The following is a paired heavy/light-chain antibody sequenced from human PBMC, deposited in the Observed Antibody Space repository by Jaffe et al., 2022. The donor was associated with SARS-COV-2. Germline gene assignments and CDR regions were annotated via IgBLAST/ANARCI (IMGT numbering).Heavy chain of an antibody. V-gene: IGHV3-30*18. Sequence: QVQLVESGGGVVQPGRSLRLSCAASGFTFSSYGMHWVRQAPGKGLEWVAVISYDGSNKYYADSVKGRFTISRDNSKNTLYLQMNSLRAEDTAVYYCAKDLTIGDCYLCYYYYYGMDVWGQGTTVTVSS. J-gene: IGHJ6*02. CDR2: ISYDGSNK. CDR3: AKDLTIGDCYLCYYYYYGMDV. CDR1: GFTFSSYG. D-gene: IGHD2-21*02.
Light chain of an antibody. J-gene: IGLJ3*02. Sequence: QSALTQPASVSGSPGQSITISCTGTSSDVGGYNYVSWYQQHPGKAPKLMIYEVSNRPSGVPDRFSGSKSGNTASLTISGLQAEDEADYYCSSYTSSSTWVFGGGTKLTVL. CDR3: SSYTSSSTWV. CDR1: SSDVGGYNY. CDR2: EVS. V-gene: IGLV2-14*01.